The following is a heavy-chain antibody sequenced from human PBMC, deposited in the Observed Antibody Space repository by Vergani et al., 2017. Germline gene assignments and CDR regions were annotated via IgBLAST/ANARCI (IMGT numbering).Heavy chain of an antibody. J-gene: IGHJ5*02. CDR3: ATTPRYCSSTSCYTGFDP. CDR1: GYSFTSYW. D-gene: IGHD2-2*02. Sequence: EVQLVQSGAEVKKPGESLRISCKGSGYSFTSYWISWVRQMPGKGLEWMGRIDPSDSYTRYSPSFQGQVTISADKSISTAYLQWSSLKASDTAMYYCATTPRYCSSTSCYTGFDPWGQGTLVTVSS. CDR2: IDPSDSYT. V-gene: IGHV5-10-1*03.